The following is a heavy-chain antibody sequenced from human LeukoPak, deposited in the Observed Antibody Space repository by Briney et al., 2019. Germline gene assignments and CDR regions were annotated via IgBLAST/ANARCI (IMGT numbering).Heavy chain of an antibody. CDR3: ASTRNPSTIAVAGRSFDY. CDR1: GGSISSGSYY. D-gene: IGHD6-19*01. J-gene: IGHJ4*02. Sequence: SETLSLTCTVSGGSISSGSYYWSWIRQPAGKGLEWIGRIYTSGSTNYNPSLKSRVTISVDTSKNQFSLKLSSVTAADTAVYYCASTRNPSTIAVAGRSFDYWGQGTLDTVSS. CDR2: IYTSGST. V-gene: IGHV4-61*02.